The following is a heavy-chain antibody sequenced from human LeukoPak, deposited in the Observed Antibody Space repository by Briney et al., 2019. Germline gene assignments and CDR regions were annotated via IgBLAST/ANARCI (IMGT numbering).Heavy chain of an antibody. CDR1: GFTFSSYG. CDR2: IWYDGSNK. CDR3: ARDKGYCSSTSCYYYYYGMDV. V-gene: IGHV3-33*01. Sequence: GGSLRLSCAASGFTFSSYGMHWVRQALGKGLEWVAVIWYDGSNKYYADSVKGRFTISRDNSKNTLYLQMNSLRAEDTAVYYCARDKGYCSSTSCYYYYYGMDVWGQGTTVTVSS. J-gene: IGHJ6*02. D-gene: IGHD2-2*01.